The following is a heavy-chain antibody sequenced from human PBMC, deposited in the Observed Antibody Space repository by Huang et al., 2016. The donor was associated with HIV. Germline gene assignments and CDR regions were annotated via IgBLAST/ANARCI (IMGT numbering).Heavy chain of an antibody. D-gene: IGHD1-26*01. V-gene: IGHV3-30*18. CDR3: AQDLRATASYYYYGMDV. CDR2: SSYEGTKT. Sequence: QVQLVESGGGVVQPGGSLRLSCAASGFTFRHHGMHWVRQGPGQGRYWVAHSSYEGTKTYYGDSVKGRFTISRDDSKDTLYLQMHSLRPEDTAVYYCAQDLRATASYYYYGMDVWGQGTTVIVSS. J-gene: IGHJ6*02. CDR1: GFTFRHHG.